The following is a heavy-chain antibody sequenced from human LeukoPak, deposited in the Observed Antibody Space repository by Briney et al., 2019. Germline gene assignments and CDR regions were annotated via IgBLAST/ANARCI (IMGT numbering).Heavy chain of an antibody. CDR1: GFTFSSYG. J-gene: IGHJ6*03. D-gene: IGHD2-2*01. CDR3: AKDPPSAYYYYMDV. V-gene: IGHV3-30*02. Sequence: GGSLRLSCAAAGFTFSSYGMHWVRQAPGKGLEWVAFIRYDGSNKYYADSVKGRFTISRDNSKNTLYLQMNSLRAEDTAVYYCAKDPPSAYYYYMDVWGKGTTVTVSS. CDR2: IRYDGSNK.